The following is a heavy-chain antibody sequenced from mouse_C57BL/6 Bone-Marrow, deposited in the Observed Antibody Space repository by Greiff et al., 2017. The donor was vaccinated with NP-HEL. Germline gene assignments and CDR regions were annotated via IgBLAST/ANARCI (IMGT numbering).Heavy chain of an antibody. CDR1: GFTFSDYY. J-gene: IGHJ3*01. CDR3: ARNFAY. V-gene: IGHV5-12*01. Sequence: DVMLVESGGGLVQPGGSLKLSCAASGFTFSDYYMYWVRQTPEKRLEWVAYISNGGGSTYYPDTVKGRFTISRDNAKNTLYLQMSRLKSEDTAMYYCARNFAYWGQGTLVTVSA. CDR2: ISNGGGST.